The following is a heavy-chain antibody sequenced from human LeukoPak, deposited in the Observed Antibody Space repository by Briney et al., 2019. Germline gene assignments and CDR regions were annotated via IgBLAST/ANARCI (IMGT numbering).Heavy chain of an antibody. Sequence: GGSLRLSCAASGFTFSSYGMHWVRQAPGKGLEWVAVISFDGSDKYYADSVKGRFTVSRDNSKNTLFLQMNSLRAEDTAVYYCAKGQQLVKLDCWGQGTLVTVSS. J-gene: IGHJ4*02. CDR3: AKGQQLVKLDC. CDR1: GFTFSSYG. V-gene: IGHV3-30*18. CDR2: ISFDGSDK. D-gene: IGHD6-6*01.